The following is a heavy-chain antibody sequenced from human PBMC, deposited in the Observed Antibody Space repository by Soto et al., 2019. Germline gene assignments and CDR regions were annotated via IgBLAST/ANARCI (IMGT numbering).Heavy chain of an antibody. CDR2: IYYSGST. CDR3: ARDVGFYDYGDYPAFDY. V-gene: IGHV4-30-4*01. J-gene: IGHJ4*02. D-gene: IGHD4-17*01. Sequence: SETLSLTCTVSGGSISSGDYYWSWIRQPPGKGLEWIGYIYYSGSTYYNPSLKSRVTISVDTSKNQFSLKLSSVTAADTAVYYCARDVGFYDYGDYPAFDYWGQGTLVTVSS. CDR1: GGSISSGDYY.